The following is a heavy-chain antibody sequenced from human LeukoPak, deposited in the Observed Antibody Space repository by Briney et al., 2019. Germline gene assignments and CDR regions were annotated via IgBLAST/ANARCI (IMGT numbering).Heavy chain of an antibody. CDR1: GGSISSYY. D-gene: IGHD3-22*01. Sequence: PSETLSLTCTVSGGSISSYYWSWIRQPPGKGLEWIGSIYHSGSTYYNPSLKSRVTISVDTSKNQFSLKLSSVTAADTAVYYCARDSDSSGYYSDYWGQGTLVTVSS. J-gene: IGHJ4*02. V-gene: IGHV4-59*12. CDR3: ARDSDSSGYYSDY. CDR2: IYHSGST.